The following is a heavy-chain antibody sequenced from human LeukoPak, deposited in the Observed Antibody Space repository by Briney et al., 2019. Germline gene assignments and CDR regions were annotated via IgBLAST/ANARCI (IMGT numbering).Heavy chain of an antibody. Sequence: SETLSLTCTVSGGSISNNYWSWIRQPPGKGLEWIGYIFYTGSTNYNPSLKSRVTISLDASKNQFSLKLSSVSAADTAVYYCARDRCSGGSCRFDYWGQGTLVTVSS. CDR1: GGSISNNY. D-gene: IGHD2-15*01. V-gene: IGHV4-59*01. CDR2: IFYTGST. CDR3: ARDRCSGGSCRFDY. J-gene: IGHJ4*02.